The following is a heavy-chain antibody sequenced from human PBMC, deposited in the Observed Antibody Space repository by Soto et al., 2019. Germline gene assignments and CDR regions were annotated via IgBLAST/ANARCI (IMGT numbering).Heavy chain of an antibody. CDR3: AREPRPPSPRPSTGRGNAFDI. V-gene: IGHV4-34*01. CDR1: GGSFSGYY. D-gene: IGHD3-16*01. Sequence: SETLSLTCAVYGGSFSGYYWSWIRQPPGKGLEWIGEINHSGSTNYNPSLKSRVTISVDTSKNQFSLKLSSVTAADTAVYYCAREPRPPSPRPSTGRGNAFDIWGQGTMVTVSS. CDR2: INHSGST. J-gene: IGHJ3*02.